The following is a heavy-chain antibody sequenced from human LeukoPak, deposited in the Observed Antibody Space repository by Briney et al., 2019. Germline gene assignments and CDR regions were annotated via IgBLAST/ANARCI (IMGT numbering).Heavy chain of an antibody. Sequence: SQTLSLTCTVSGGSISSGGYYWSWIRQPPGKGLEWIGYIYHSGSTYYNPSLKSRVTISVDRSKNQFSLKLSSVTAADTAVYYCARDASTGDLASDAFDIWGQGTMVTVSS. D-gene: IGHD7-27*01. J-gene: IGHJ3*02. CDR1: GGSISSGGYY. CDR2: IYHSGST. V-gene: IGHV4-30-2*01. CDR3: ARDASTGDLASDAFDI.